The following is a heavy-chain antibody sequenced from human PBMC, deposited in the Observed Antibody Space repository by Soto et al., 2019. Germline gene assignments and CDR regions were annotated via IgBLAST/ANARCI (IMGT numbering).Heavy chain of an antibody. CDR3: AADPSDGGNPDY. J-gene: IGHJ4*02. CDR2: IVVGSGNT. CDR1: GFTFTSSA. D-gene: IGHD2-15*01. Sequence: ASVKVSCKASGFTFTSSAVQWVRQARGQRLEWIGWIVVGSGNTNYAQKFQERVTITRDMSTSTAYMELSSLRSEDTAVYYCAADPSDGGNPDYWGQGTLVTVSS. V-gene: IGHV1-58*01.